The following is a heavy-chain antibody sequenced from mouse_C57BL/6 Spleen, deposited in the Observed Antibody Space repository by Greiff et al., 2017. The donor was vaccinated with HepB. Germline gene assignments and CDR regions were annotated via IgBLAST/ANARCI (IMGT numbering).Heavy chain of an antibody. D-gene: IGHD1-1*01. CDR3: AREGYYGRAGYFDY. J-gene: IGHJ2*01. V-gene: IGHV1-26*01. CDR1: GYTFTDYY. CDR2: INPNNGGT. Sequence: EVQLQQSGPELVKPGASVKISCKASGYTFTDYYMNWVKQSHGKSLEWIGDINPNNGGTSYNQKFKGKATLTVDKSSSTAYMELRSLTSEDSAVYYCAREGYYGRAGYFDYWGQGTTLTVSS.